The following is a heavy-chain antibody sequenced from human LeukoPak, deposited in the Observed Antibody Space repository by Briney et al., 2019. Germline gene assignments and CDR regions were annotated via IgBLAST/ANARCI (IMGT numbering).Heavy chain of an antibody. Sequence: GGSLRLSCAASGFTISSNYMSWVRQAPGKGLEWVSVIYSGGSTYYADAVKGRFTISRHNSKNTLYLQMNSLRAEDMAVYYCAREDGDSGWFDPWGQGTLVTVSS. J-gene: IGHJ5*02. D-gene: IGHD4-17*01. CDR1: GFTISSNY. CDR3: AREDGDSGWFDP. CDR2: IYSGGST. V-gene: IGHV3-53*04.